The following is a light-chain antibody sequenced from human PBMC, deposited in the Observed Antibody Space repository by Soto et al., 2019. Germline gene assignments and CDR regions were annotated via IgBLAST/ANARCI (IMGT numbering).Light chain of an antibody. CDR2: EVS. J-gene: IGLJ2*01. V-gene: IGLV2-8*01. CDR3: SSYAGSDTWI. CDR1: GSDVGRYDY. Sequence: QSVLTQPPSASGSPGQSVTISCTGSGSDVGRYDYVSWYQQHPGKVPKLMIFEVSRRPSGAPNRFSGSKSGNKASLTVSGLQAEDEADYYCSSYAGSDTWIFGGGTKVTVL.